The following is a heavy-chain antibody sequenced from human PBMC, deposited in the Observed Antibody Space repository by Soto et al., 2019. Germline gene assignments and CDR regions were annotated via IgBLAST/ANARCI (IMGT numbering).Heavy chain of an antibody. CDR3: AREEGYCTNGVCYYPLDY. Sequence: QVQLVQSGAEEKKPGASVKVSCKASGYTFTSYAMHWVRQAPGQRLEWMGWINAGNGNTKYSQKFQGRVTITRDTSASTAYRELSSLRSEDTAVYYCAREEGYCTNGVCYYPLDYWGQGTLVTVSS. CDR2: INAGNGNT. J-gene: IGHJ4*02. V-gene: IGHV1-3*05. D-gene: IGHD2-8*01. CDR1: GYTFTSYA.